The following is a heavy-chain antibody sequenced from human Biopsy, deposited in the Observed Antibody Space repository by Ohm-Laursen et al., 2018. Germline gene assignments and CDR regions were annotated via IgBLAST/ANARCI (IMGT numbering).Heavy chain of an antibody. Sequence: SDTLSLTCTVSGDSISSYYWSWIRQPAGKGLEWIGRIYTSGSPNYNLSLESRVTMSVDTSKNQFSLNLRSVTAADTAVYFCARGLHARGHRWGSSTGTFDMWGQGTVVTVSS. CDR2: IYTSGSP. D-gene: IGHD3-10*01. V-gene: IGHV4-4*07. J-gene: IGHJ3*02. CDR1: GDSISSYY. CDR3: ARGLHARGHRWGSSTGTFDM.